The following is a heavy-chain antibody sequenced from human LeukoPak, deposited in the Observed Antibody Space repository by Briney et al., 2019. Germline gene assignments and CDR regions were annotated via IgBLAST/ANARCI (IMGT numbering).Heavy chain of an antibody. CDR3: ARPHYYDSIGYYFDY. CDR2: IYPGDSDI. J-gene: IGHJ4*02. CDR1: GYSFTNYW. D-gene: IGHD3-22*01. V-gene: IGHV5-51*01. Sequence: PGESLKISCKGSGYSFTNYWIGWVRQMPGNGLEWMGIIYPGDSDIRVSPSFQGQVTISADKSISTAYLQWSSLKASDTAIYYCARPHYYDSIGYYFDYRGQGTLVTVSP.